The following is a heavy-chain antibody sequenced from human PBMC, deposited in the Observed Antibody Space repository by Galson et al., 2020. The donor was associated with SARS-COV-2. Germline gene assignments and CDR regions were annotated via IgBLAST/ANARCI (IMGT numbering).Heavy chain of an antibody. J-gene: IGHJ6*02. V-gene: IGHV3-21*01. CDR3: ARFSPYYYYYGMDV. Sequence: GGSLRLSCAASGFTFSSYIMNWVRQAPGKGLEWVSSISSSSSYIYYADSVKGRFTISRDNAKNSLYLQMNSLRAEDTAVYYCARFSPYYYYYGMDVWGQGTTVTVSS. CDR2: ISSSSSYI. CDR1: GFTFSSYI.